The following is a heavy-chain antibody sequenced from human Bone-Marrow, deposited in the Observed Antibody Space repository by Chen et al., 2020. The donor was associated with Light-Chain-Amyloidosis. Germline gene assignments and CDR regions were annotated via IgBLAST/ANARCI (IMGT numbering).Heavy chain of an antibody. D-gene: IGHD3-9*01. CDR2: SYYRGNT. V-gene: IGHV4-59*01. Sequence: KXSXTLSLTCTVSGGSLSNDYWSWIRQPPGKGLEWIGWSYYRGNTNYNPSXXXXXXXXXXXXXXXXXXXXXXXXXXXXXXYYCARVSGLVLDHWGQGT. CDR1: GGSLSNDY. J-gene: IGHJ4*02. CDR3: ARVSGLVLDH.